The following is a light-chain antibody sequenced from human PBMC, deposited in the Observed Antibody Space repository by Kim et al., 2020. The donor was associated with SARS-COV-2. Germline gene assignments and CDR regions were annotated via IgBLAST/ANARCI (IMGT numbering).Light chain of an antibody. Sequence: QSIPISCTGATSDAGGYIYVSWYQQHPDKAPKLLIYAVTNRPSGVSNRFSGSKSGNTASLTISGLQAEDEADYYCTSYASTTSHVIFGGGTQLTVL. J-gene: IGLJ2*01. CDR2: AVT. CDR1: TSDAGGYIY. CDR3: TSYASTTSHVI. V-gene: IGLV2-14*03.